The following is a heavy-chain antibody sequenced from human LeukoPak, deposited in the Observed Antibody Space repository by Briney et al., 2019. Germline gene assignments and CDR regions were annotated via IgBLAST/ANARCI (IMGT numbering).Heavy chain of an antibody. V-gene: IGHV4-39*07. CDR3: ASSPYCSSTSCYTRSWFDP. J-gene: IGHJ5*02. Sequence: PSETLSLTCTVSGGSISSSSYYWGWIRQPPGKGLEWIGSIYYSGSTNYNPSLKSRVTISVDTSKNQFSLKLSSVTAADTAVYYCASSPYCSSTSCYTRSWFDPWGQGTLVTVSS. CDR2: IYYSGST. CDR1: GGSISSSSYY. D-gene: IGHD2-2*02.